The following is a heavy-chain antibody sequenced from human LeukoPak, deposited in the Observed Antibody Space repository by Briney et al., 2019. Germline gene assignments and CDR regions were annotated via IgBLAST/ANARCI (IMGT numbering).Heavy chain of an antibody. V-gene: IGHV3-30*04. CDR2: IAYDENNK. CDR3: AKGVPPLDYFDC. CDR1: GFTFSSYS. J-gene: IGHJ4*02. Sequence: GGSLRLSCAASGFTFSSYSIHWVRQPLGKGLEWVAVIAYDENNKYYADSVKGRFTISRDNSKNTLFLQVNSLRPEDTAVYYCAKGVPPLDYFDCWGQGTLVTVSS.